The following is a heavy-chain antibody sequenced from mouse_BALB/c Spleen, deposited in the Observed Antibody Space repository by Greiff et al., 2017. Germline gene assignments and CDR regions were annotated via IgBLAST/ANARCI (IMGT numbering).Heavy chain of an antibody. CDR2: ISSGGSYT. V-gene: IGHV5-6-4*01. CDR3: TRDVIHYCGYYAWFAY. Sequence: EVQGVESGGGLVKPGGSLKLSCAASGFTFSSYTMSWVRQTPEKRLEWVATISSGGSYTYYPDSVKGRFTISRDNAKNTLYLQMSSLKSEDTAMYYVTRDVIHYCGYYAWFAYWGQGTLVTVSA. D-gene: IGHD1-2*01. CDR1: GFTFSSYT. J-gene: IGHJ3*01.